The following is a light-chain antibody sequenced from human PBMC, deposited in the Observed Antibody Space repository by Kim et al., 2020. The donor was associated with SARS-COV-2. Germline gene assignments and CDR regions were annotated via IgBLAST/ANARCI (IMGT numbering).Light chain of an antibody. Sequence: TIPCTGPSSDVVGHNHVSWYQQHPGKSPKLIIYDVSERPSGVPDRFSGSKSGSTASLTVSGLQAEDEGDYYCTSYADSSTLYVFGTGTKVTVL. CDR3: TSYADSSTLYV. CDR2: DVS. V-gene: IGLV2-8*01. J-gene: IGLJ1*01. CDR1: SSDVVGHNH.